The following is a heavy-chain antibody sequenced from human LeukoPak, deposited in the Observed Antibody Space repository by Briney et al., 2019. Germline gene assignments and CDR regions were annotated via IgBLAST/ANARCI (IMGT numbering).Heavy chain of an antibody. CDR1: GGSIRSYY. J-gene: IGHJ6*03. Sequence: SETLSLTCTVSGGSIRSYYWSWIRQPPGKGLEWIGYIYTSGSTNYNPSLKSRVTISVDTSKNQFSLKLSSVTAADTAVYYCARLGPGSRNYYYYMDVWGKGTTVTVSS. V-gene: IGHV4-4*09. D-gene: IGHD2-15*01. CDR3: ARLGPGSRNYYYYMDV. CDR2: IYTSGST.